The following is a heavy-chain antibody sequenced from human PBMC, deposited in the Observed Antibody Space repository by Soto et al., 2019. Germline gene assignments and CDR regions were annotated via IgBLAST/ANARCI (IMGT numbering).Heavy chain of an antibody. V-gene: IGHV3-11*01. CDR3: ARETADYDSSGLDY. CDR1: GFSFSDHY. D-gene: IGHD3-22*01. Sequence: GETLKISCAASGFSFSDHYMSWVRQAPGKGLEWISHISGIAETIYYADSVRGRFTVSRDNAKNSLYLQLNSLRAEDTAVYYCARETADYDSSGLDYWGQGTLVTVSS. CDR2: ISGIAETI. J-gene: IGHJ4*02.